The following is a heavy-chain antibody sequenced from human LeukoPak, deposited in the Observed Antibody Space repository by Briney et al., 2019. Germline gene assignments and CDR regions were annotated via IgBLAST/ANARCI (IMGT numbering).Heavy chain of an antibody. CDR1: GFTFSNSW. J-gene: IGHJ4*02. D-gene: IGHD3-22*01. V-gene: IGHV3-7*01. CDR2: IKQDGSEK. Sequence: GGSLRLSCAASGFTFSNSWMSWVRQAPGKGLEWVANIKQDGSEKYYVDSVKGRFTISRDNAKNSLYLQMNSLRAEDTAVYYCARDGSDPYYYDSSGLDYWGQGTLVAVSS. CDR3: ARDGSDPYYYDSSGLDY.